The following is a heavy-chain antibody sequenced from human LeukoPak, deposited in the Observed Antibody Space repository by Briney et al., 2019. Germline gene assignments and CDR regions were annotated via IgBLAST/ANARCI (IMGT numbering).Heavy chain of an antibody. CDR2: INHSGGT. V-gene: IGHV4-34*01. J-gene: IGHJ3*02. D-gene: IGHD3-10*01. Sequence: SETLSLTCAVYGGSFSGYYWSWIRQSPEKGLEWIGKINHSGGTNYKPSLKSRITISVDTSENQFSLKLSSVTAADTAVYYCARWGPGAFDIWGQGTMVTVFS. CDR3: ARWGPGAFDI. CDR1: GGSFSGYY.